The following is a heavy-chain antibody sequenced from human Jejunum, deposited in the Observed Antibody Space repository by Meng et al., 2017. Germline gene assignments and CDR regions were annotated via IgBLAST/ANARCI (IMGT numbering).Heavy chain of an antibody. V-gene: IGHV3-49*03. Sequence: GGSLRLSCTTSGFTFGDSGLNWFRQAPGKGLEWVGFIIRKPYGGTTAYAASARGRFSISRADSRRVAYLQLNSLKTEDTAVYYCTRDNVERATRLLSFSDVFDVWGQGTMVTVSS. J-gene: IGHJ3*01. CDR3: TRDNVERATRLLSFSDVFDV. D-gene: IGHD5-24*01. CDR2: IIRKPYGGTT. CDR1: GFTFGDSG.